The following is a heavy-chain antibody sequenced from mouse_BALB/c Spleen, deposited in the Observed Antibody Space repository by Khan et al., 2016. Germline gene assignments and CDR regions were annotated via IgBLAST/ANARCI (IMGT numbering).Heavy chain of an antibody. CDR2: ISDGGSYT. V-gene: IGHV5-4*02. J-gene: IGHJ1*01. Sequence: EVELVESGGGLVKPGASLKLSCAASGFTFSDYYMSWVRQTPEKRLEWVATISDGGSYTYYPDSVKGRFTISRDNAKNNLYLQMSSLKSEDTSMYYCARDLNWYFGVWGAGTTVTVSS. CDR1: GFTFSDYY. CDR3: ARDLNWYFGV.